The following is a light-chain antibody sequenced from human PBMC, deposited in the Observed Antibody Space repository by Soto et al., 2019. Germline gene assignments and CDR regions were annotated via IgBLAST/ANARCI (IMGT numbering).Light chain of an antibody. CDR3: QQLRSNPIT. CDR2: AGS. Sequence: DLQLTQSPSFLSACVGDRVTITCRASQDISNYLVWYQQKSGKAPKVLIYAGSTLQSGVPSKFSGSGSGTEFSHTISSLQPEDFATYYCQQLRSNPITFGQGTRLEI. V-gene: IGKV1-9*01. CDR1: QDISNY. J-gene: IGKJ5*01.